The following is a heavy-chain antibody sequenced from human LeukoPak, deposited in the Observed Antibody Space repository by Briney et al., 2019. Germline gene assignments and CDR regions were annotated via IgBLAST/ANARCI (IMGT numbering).Heavy chain of an antibody. V-gene: IGHV4-59*01. Sequence: PSETLSLTCAVYGGSFSGYYWSWIRQPPGKGLEWIGYIYYSGSTNYNPSLKSRVTISVDTSKNQFSLKLSSVTAADTAVCYCARGGTVPDYWGQGTLVTVSS. CDR1: GGSFSGYY. D-gene: IGHD4-17*01. CDR3: ARGGTVPDY. J-gene: IGHJ4*02. CDR2: IYYSGST.